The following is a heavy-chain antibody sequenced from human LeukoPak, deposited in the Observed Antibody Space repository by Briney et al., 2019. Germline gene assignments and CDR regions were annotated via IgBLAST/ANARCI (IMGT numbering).Heavy chain of an antibody. Sequence: GGSLRLSCAVSGFSVRDFGFHWVRQAPGKGLEWVAVTWFDGSQKYYADSVKGRFTISRDNSKNTLYLEMNSLRVEDTAVDYCAKWEGTRQFYFGYWGQGALVTVSS. CDR2: TWFDGSQK. V-gene: IGHV3-33*06. CDR3: AKWEGTRQFYFGY. D-gene: IGHD1-26*01. J-gene: IGHJ4*02. CDR1: GFSVRDFG.